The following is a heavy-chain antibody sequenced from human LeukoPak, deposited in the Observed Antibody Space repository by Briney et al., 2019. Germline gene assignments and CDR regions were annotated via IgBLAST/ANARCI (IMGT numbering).Heavy chain of an antibody. CDR1: GFTFSNAW. CDR2: IKSKSDGATT. CDR3: TTATLYYYDTSENAFDI. D-gene: IGHD3-22*01. J-gene: IGHJ3*02. V-gene: IGHV3-15*01. Sequence: GGSLRLSCAASGFTFSNAWMSWVRQAPGKGLEWVGRIKSKSDGATTDYAAPVKGRFTISRDDSKNTLYLQMNSLKTEDTAVYYCTTATLYYYDTSENAFDIWGQGTMVTVSS.